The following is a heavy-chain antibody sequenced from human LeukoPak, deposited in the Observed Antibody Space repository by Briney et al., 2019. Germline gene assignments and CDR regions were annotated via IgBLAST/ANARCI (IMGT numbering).Heavy chain of an antibody. CDR3: ARDESLKGRYFDWLN. D-gene: IGHD3-9*01. CDR1: GYTFTSYG. V-gene: IGHV1-18*01. CDR2: ISAYNGNT. J-gene: IGHJ4*02. Sequence: GASVTVSCKASGYTFTSYGISWVRQAPGQGLEWMGWISAYNGNTNYAQKLQGRVTMTTDTSTSTAYMELRSLRSDDTAVYYCARDESLKGRYFDWLNWGQGTLVTVSS.